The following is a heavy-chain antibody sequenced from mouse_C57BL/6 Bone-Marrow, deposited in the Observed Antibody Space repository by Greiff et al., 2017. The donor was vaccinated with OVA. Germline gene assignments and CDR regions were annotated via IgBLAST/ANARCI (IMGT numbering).Heavy chain of an antibody. CDR1: GYAFSSSW. CDR3: AREGGSWYFDV. J-gene: IGHJ1*03. CDR2: IYPGDGDT. D-gene: IGHD1-1*01. Sequence: QVQLKESGPELVKPGASVKISCKASGYAFSSSWMNWVKQRPGKGLEWIGRIYPGDGDTNYNGKFKGKATLTADKSSSTAYMQLSSLTSEDSAVYFCAREGGSWYFDVWGTGTTVTVSS. V-gene: IGHV1-82*01.